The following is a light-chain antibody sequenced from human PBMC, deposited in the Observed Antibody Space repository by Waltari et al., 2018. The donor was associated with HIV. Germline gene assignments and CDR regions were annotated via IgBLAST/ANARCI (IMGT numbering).Light chain of an antibody. Sequence: QSALTQPRSVSGSPGQSVTISCTGTKSDVGGYNYVSWYQQHPGKGPKVKIYDVIKRPSGVPDRFSGSKSGNTASLTISGLQAEDEADYYRCSYAGNNTFYVFGTGTKVTVL. CDR3: CSYAGNNTFYV. V-gene: IGLV2-11*01. CDR1: KSDVGGYNY. CDR2: DVI. J-gene: IGLJ1*01.